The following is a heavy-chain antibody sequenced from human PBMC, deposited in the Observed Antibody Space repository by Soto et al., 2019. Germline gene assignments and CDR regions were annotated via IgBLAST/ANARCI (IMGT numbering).Heavy chain of an antibody. V-gene: IGHV3-48*03. CDR3: ARRGTMVRVYFDY. Sequence: GGSLRLSCAASGFTFSSYEMNWVRQAPGKGLEWVSYISSSGSTIYYADSVKGRFTISRDNAKNSLYLQMNSLRAEDTAVYYCARRGTMVRVYFDYWGQGTLVTVSS. CDR1: GFTFSSYE. CDR2: ISSSGSTI. J-gene: IGHJ4*02. D-gene: IGHD3-10*01.